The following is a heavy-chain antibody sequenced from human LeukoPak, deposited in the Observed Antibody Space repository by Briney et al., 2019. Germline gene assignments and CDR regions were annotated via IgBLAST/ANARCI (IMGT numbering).Heavy chain of an antibody. CDR3: ASRADGLAAAGTPVDY. V-gene: IGHV3-23*01. J-gene: IGHJ4*02. Sequence: GGSLRLSCAAYGFTFSSYAMSCVRQAPGNGLEWVSAISGSGGSTYYADTVKGRVTISKDNSKNTLYLQMNSLRAEDTAVYYCASRADGLAAAGTPVDYWGQGTLVTVSS. CDR1: GFTFSSYA. D-gene: IGHD6-13*01. CDR2: ISGSGGST.